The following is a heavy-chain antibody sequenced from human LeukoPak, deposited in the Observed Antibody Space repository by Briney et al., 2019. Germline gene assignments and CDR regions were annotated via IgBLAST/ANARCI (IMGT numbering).Heavy chain of an antibody. CDR2: IHSTGST. CDR3: AREHPVAIAPDH. D-gene: IGHD5-12*01. J-gene: IGHJ4*02. V-gene: IGHV4-4*07. Sequence: SETLSLTCTVSGGSVSGYYWSSIRQSAGKGLEWIGRIHSTGSTNYNPSLKSRVTMSVDTSKNQFSLKLTSVTAADTATYYCAREHPVAIAPDHWGQGTLVTVSS. CDR1: GGSVSGYY.